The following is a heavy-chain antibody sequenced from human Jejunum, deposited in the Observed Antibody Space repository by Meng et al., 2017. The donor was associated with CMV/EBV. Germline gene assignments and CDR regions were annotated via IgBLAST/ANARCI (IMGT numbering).Heavy chain of an antibody. V-gene: IGHV1-2*02. CDR1: GYTFGGNY. CDR2: IKPNTGSI. D-gene: IGHD5-24*01. Sequence: QGHRVQFGAEGKKPGASVKVPCKASGYTFGGNYIHWVRQAPGQGLEYMGWIKPNTGSIKYVEKFQGRVAMTRDTSTNTAYMELTRLISDDTAVYYCARDRDGYNTFDYWGQGTLVTVSS. J-gene: IGHJ4*02. CDR3: ARDRDGYNTFDY.